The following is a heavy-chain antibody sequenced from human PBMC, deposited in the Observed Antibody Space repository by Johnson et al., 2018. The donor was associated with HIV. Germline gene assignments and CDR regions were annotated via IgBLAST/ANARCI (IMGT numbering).Heavy chain of an antibody. CDR3: ARKESAYCSGGSCGTDAFDI. Sequence: QVQLVESGGGLIQPGGSLRLSCAASGFTFSNYAMHWVRQAPGKGLEWVAVISYDGSNKYYADSVKGRFTISRDNSKNTQYLQMNSLRAEDTAVYYCARKESAYCSGGSCGTDAFDIWGQGTMVTVSS. V-gene: IGHV3-30*04. CDR1: GFTFSNYA. J-gene: IGHJ3*02. CDR2: ISYDGSNK. D-gene: IGHD2-15*01.